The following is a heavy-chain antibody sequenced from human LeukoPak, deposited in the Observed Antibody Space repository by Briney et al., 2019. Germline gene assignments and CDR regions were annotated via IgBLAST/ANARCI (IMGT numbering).Heavy chain of an antibody. Sequence: ASVKVSCKASGYTFTSYDINWVRQATGQGLEWVGWISTYNGNTFYAQKFEGRVSMTTDTSTNTVYMDLRSLRSDDTAVYYCARGRDARIKVAVADTPLTNFDYWGQGTLVTVSS. CDR1: GYTFTSYD. J-gene: IGHJ4*02. CDR3: ARGRDARIKVAVADTPLTNFDY. V-gene: IGHV1-18*01. D-gene: IGHD6-19*01. CDR2: ISTYNGNT.